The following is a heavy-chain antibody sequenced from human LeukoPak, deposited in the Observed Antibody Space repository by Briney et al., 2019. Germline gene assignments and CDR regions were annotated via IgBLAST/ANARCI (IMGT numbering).Heavy chain of an antibody. D-gene: IGHD1-1*01. CDR1: GGSISSSSYF. Sequence: SEPLSLPCTLSGGSISSSSYFCPRIRQPPGKGLEWIGRIYYSWSTNYNPSLKSRVTISVDTSKNQFPQKLSSVTGADTAVYYCARQERELGGGPSYYFDYWGQGTLVTVSS. V-gene: IGHV4-39*01. CDR3: ARQERELGGGPSYYFDY. CDR2: IYYSWST. J-gene: IGHJ4*02.